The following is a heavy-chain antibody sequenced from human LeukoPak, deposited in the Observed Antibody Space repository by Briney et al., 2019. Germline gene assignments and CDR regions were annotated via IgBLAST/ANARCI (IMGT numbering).Heavy chain of an antibody. J-gene: IGHJ4*02. CDR1: GFTFSSYG. Sequence: GGSLRLSCAASGFTFSSYGMSWVRQAPGKGLEWVSAISGSDGSTYYADSVKGRFTISRDNSKNTLYLQMNSLRAEDTAVHYCARAITNYGYIFDYWGQGTLVTVSS. CDR2: ISGSDGST. D-gene: IGHD5-18*01. CDR3: ARAITNYGYIFDY. V-gene: IGHV3-23*01.